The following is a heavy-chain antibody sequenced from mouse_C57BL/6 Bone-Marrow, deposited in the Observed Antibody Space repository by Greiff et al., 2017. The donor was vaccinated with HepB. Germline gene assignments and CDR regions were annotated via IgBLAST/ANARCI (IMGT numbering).Heavy chain of an antibody. V-gene: IGHV1-53*01. CDR2: INPSNGGT. D-gene: IGHD2-4*01. CDR3: ARGRLRPHYYAMDY. CDR1: GYTFTSYW. Sequence: QVQLQQPGTELVKPGASVKLSCKASGYTFTSYWMHWVKQRPGQGLEWIGNINPSNGGTNYNEKFKSKATLTVDNSSSPAYMQLSSLTSEDSAVYYCARGRLRPHYYAMDYWGQGTAVTVSS. J-gene: IGHJ4*01.